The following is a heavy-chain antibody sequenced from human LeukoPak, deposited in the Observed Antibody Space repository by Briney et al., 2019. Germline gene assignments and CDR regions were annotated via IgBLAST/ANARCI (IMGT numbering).Heavy chain of an antibody. CDR3: ARARYSYGFDY. D-gene: IGHD5-18*01. CDR1: GYTFTGYY. CDR2: INPNSGGT. Sequence: GASVEVSCKASGYTFTGYYMHWVRQAPGQGLEWMGWINPNSGGTNYAQKFQGRVTMTRDTSISAAYMELSRLRSDDTAVYYCARARYSYGFDYWGQGTLVTVSS. J-gene: IGHJ4*02. V-gene: IGHV1-2*02.